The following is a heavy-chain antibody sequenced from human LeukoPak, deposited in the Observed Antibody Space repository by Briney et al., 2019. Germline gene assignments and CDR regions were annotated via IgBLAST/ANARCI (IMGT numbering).Heavy chain of an antibody. Sequence: SETLSLTCAVYGGSFSGYYWTWIPQSPEKGLEWIGEINHSGSTSYNPSLKSQVTISVDTSKNQFSLKLTSVTAADTAVYYCARGPLLTHRRYFDFWGQGTLVTVSS. CDR2: INHSGST. V-gene: IGHV4-34*01. CDR3: ARGPLLTHRRYFDF. J-gene: IGHJ4*02. D-gene: IGHD3-9*01. CDR1: GGSFSGYY.